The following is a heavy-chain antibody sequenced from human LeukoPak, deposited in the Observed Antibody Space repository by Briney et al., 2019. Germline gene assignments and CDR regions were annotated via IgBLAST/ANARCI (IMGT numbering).Heavy chain of an antibody. J-gene: IGHJ6*03. CDR1: GFTFSSYG. Sequence: GGSLRLSCAASGFTFSSYGMHWVRQAPGKGLEWVAFIRYDGSNKYYADSVKGRFTISRDNSKNTLYLQMNSLRAEDTAVYYCAKNPKGSSEMSDMDVWGKGTTVTVSS. V-gene: IGHV3-30*02. CDR2: IRYDGSNK. CDR3: AKNPKGSSEMSDMDV.